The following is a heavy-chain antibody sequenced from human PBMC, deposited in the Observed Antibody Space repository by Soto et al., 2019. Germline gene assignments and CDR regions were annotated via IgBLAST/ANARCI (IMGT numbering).Heavy chain of an antibody. Sequence: QLVESGGGVVQPGRSLRLSCETSGFTFRSYGMHWVRQAPGKGLEWEAVISFDGSDIYYADSVRGRFTISRDNSKSTLHLQMNRLRAEDTAVYYCAKMTRGYTYGLDYWGQGTLVTVSS. V-gene: IGHV3-30*18. CDR1: GFTFRSYG. CDR3: AKMTRGYTYGLDY. D-gene: IGHD5-12*01. CDR2: ISFDGSDI. J-gene: IGHJ4*02.